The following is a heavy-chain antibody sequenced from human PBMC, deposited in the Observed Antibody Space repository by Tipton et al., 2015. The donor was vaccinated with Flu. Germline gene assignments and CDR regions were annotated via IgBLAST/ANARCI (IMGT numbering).Heavy chain of an antibody. V-gene: IGHV1-8*01. J-gene: IGHJ3*02. CDR3: ARVPGGFYSSGRHDAFDI. D-gene: IGHD6-19*01. CDR1: GYTFTSYD. Sequence: QSGAEVKKPGASVKVSCKASGYTFTSYDINWVRQATGQGLEWMGWMNPNSGNTGYAQKFQGWVTMTRDTSISTAYMELSRLRSDDTAVYYCARVPGGFYSSGRHDAFDIWGQGTMVTVSS. CDR2: MNPNSGNT.